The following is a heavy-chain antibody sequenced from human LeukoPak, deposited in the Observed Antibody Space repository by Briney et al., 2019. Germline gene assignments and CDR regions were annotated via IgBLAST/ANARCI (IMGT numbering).Heavy chain of an antibody. J-gene: IGHJ4*02. V-gene: IGHV4-59*01. D-gene: IGHD2-8*02. CDR3: AGTELGYCTVTGCPLES. CDR2: IYYSGST. CDR1: GGSIRNYY. Sequence: SETLSLTCTVSGGSIRNYYWSWIRQPPGKGLEWIGYIYYSGSTNYNPSLKSRVTISVDTSKNQFSLKLSSVTAADTALYFCAGTELGYCTVTGCPLESWGQGTLVTVSS.